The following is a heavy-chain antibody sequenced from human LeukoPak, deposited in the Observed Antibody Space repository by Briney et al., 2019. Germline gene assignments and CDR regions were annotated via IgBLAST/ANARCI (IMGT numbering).Heavy chain of an antibody. CDR3: ARGGVVPAAIANWFDP. CDR1: GFSISTSGYY. CDR2: VYHSGST. D-gene: IGHD2-2*01. J-gene: IGHJ5*02. Sequence: SETLSLTCTVSGFSISTSGYYWGWIRQTPGKGLEWLGSVYHSGSTYFKPSLKSRVTISVDPSKNQFSLKLSSVTAADTAVYYCARGGVVPAAIANWFDPWGQGTLVTVSS. V-gene: IGHV4-39*07.